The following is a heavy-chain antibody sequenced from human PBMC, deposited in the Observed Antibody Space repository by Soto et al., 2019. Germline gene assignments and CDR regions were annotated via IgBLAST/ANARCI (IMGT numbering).Heavy chain of an antibody. J-gene: IGHJ4*02. CDR2: ISSSSSTI. D-gene: IGHD6-13*01. CDR3: AKETGYSSSWEKIDY. CDR1: GFTFSSYS. Sequence: PGGSLRLSCAASGFTFSSYSMNWVRQAPGKGLEWVSYISSSSSTIYYADSVKGRFTISRDNAKNTLYLQMNSLRAEDTAVYYCAKETGYSSSWEKIDYWGQGTLVTVSS. V-gene: IGHV3-48*04.